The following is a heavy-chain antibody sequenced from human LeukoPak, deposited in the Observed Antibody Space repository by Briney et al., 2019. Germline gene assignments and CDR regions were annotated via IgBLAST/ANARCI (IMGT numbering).Heavy chain of an antibody. Sequence: GGSLTLSCAASGFTFSDYSMNWVRQAPGKGLEWIAYIGIDSGNTNYADSVKGRFTISGDKAKNSLYLQMNSLRVEDTAVYYCARDYKYAFDNWGQGTLVTVSS. CDR1: GFTFSDYS. D-gene: IGHD5-24*01. V-gene: IGHV3-48*01. J-gene: IGHJ4*02. CDR3: ARDYKYAFDN. CDR2: IGIDSGNT.